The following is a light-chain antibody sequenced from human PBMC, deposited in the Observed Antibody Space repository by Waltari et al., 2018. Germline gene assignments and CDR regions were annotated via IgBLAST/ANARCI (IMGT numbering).Light chain of an antibody. CDR1: KRLLYITDKKNY. Sequence: DIVMTQSPESLAVSLVERATINCTSSKRLLYITDKKNYVAWYQEKPGQPPKLLIYWASSRESGVPDRFSGSVSGTDFSLTISILQAEDVAVYYCQQYFDSPLTFGGWTKVEIK. CDR2: WAS. CDR3: QQYFDSPLT. J-gene: IGKJ4*01. V-gene: IGKV4-1*01.